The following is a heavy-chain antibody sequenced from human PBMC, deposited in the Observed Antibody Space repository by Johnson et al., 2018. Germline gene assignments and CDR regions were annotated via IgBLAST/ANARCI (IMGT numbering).Heavy chain of an antibody. CDR3: ASGRIVGYYYYYYIDV. J-gene: IGHJ6*03. V-gene: IGHV3-74*02. CDR2: INSDGSRV. CDR1: GFTFSTYW. Sequence: VQLVESGGGLVQPGGSLRLSCAASGFTFSTYWMHWVRQDPGKGLAWGSGINSDGSRVDSADSVKGRFTISRDNAKNTLWLQMNRLRAEDTAVYYCASGRIVGYYYYYYIDVWGQGTTVTVSS. D-gene: IGHD2-15*01.